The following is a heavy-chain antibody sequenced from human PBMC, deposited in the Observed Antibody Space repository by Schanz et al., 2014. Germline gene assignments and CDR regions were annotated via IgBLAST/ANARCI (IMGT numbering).Heavy chain of an antibody. J-gene: IGHJ4*02. CDR1: GFTFDPYA. V-gene: IGHV3-30-3*01. D-gene: IGHD3-10*01. CDR3: ARAVHHGYYNVVGSQDGEGFDI. CDR2: LSADAIGK. Sequence: VQLVESGGGVVQPGGSLRLSCAASGFTFDPYAMHWLRQSPGKGLEWVAVLSADAIGKFYADSEKGRFTISRDSSSNTLDLQVNRLRPEDTTVYYCARAVHHGYYNVVGSQDGEGFDIWGQGTLVIVSS.